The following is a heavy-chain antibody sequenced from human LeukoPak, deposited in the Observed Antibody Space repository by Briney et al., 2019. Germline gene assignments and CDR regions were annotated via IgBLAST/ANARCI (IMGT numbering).Heavy chain of an antibody. V-gene: IGHV4-4*09. CDR1: GGSISSYY. CDR3: ARHFSQGYYSYMAV. Sequence: SETLSLTCTVSGGSISSYYWSCIRQPPGKGLEWIGYIYTSGSTNYNPSLKSRVTISVDTSKNQFSLKLSSVTAADTAVYYCARHFSQGYYSYMAVWGKGTTVTVSS. D-gene: IGHD3-3*02. J-gene: IGHJ6*03. CDR2: IYTSGST.